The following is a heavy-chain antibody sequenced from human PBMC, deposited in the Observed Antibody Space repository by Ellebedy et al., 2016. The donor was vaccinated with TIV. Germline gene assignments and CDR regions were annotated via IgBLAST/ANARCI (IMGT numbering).Heavy chain of an antibody. CDR3: TRDNTWIQSTNYYYGMDV. V-gene: IGHV3-49*04. J-gene: IGHJ6*02. D-gene: IGHD5-18*01. CDR2: IRSKTYGATT. Sequence: SLKISCTVSGFIIGDHGMSWVRQAPGKGLEWIGFIRSKTYGATTDYAASVKGRFTISRDDSRSIAYLQMNSLKTEDTAVYYCTRDNTWIQSTNYYYGMDVWGQGTTVTVSS. CDR1: GFIIGDHG.